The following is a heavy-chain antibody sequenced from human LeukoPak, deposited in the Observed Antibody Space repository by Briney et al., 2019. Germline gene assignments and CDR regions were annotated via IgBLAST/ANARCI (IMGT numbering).Heavy chain of an antibody. J-gene: IGHJ4*02. Sequence: PGGSLRLSXAASGFTFSSYSMNWVRQAPGKGLEWVSYISSSSSTIYYADSVKGRFTISRDNAKNSLYLQMNSLRAEDTAVYYCAREPRGAYFDSWGQGTLVTVSS. D-gene: IGHD3-10*01. CDR3: AREPRGAYFDS. CDR2: ISSSSSTI. V-gene: IGHV3-48*01. CDR1: GFTFSSYS.